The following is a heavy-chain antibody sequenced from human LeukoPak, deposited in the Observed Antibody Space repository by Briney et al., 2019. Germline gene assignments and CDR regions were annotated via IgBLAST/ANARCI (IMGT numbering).Heavy chain of an antibody. D-gene: IGHD5-18*01. Sequence: SETLSLTCTVSGGSISSSSYYWGWIRQPPGKGLEWIGSIYYSGSTYYNPSLKSRVTISVDTSKDQFSLKLSSVTAADTAVYYCARPRYSYGYYFDYWGQGTLVTVSS. CDR1: GGSISSSSYY. J-gene: IGHJ4*02. V-gene: IGHV4-39*01. CDR2: IYYSGST. CDR3: ARPRYSYGYYFDY.